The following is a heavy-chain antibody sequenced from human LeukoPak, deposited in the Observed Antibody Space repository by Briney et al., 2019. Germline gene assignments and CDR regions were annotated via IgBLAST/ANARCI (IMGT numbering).Heavy chain of an antibody. V-gene: IGHV4-59*01. CDR2: IYYSGTT. CDR3: AREDPQTTVPEGMDV. CDR1: GWSISRYY. Sequence: PSETLSLTCTVSGWSISRYYWSWIRQSPGKGLEWIGYIYYSGTTNYNPSLKSRVTISVDTSKNQFSLKLSSVTAADTAVYYCAREDPQTTVPEGMDVWGQGTTVTVSS. J-gene: IGHJ6*02. D-gene: IGHD4-17*01.